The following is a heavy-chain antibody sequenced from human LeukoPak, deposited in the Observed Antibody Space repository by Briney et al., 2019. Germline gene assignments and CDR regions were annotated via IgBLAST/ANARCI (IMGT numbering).Heavy chain of an antibody. CDR3: ARVHGYSYGVFDY. CDR1: DGSISSSY. J-gene: IGHJ4*02. Sequence: SETLSLTCAVSDGSISSSYWSWIRQPPGKGLEWIGYIYYSGSTDYNPSLKSRVTISVDTSKNQFSLKLSSVTAADTAVYYCARVHGYSYGVFDYWGQGTLVTVSS. CDR2: IYYSGST. V-gene: IGHV4-59*01. D-gene: IGHD5-18*01.